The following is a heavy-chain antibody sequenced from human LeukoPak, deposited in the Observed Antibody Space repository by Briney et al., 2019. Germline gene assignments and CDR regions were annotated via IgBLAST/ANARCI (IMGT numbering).Heavy chain of an antibody. V-gene: IGHV3-33*01. Sequence: GGSLRLSCAASGFTLSSYGIHWVRQAPGKGLEWVAVIWYDGSKKYYGDSVKGRFTISRDNSKNTLHLQMNSLRVEDTAVYYCARDIGDSGFFLDYWGQGTLVTVSS. J-gene: IGHJ4*02. CDR1: GFTLSSYG. D-gene: IGHD3-22*01. CDR2: IWYDGSKK. CDR3: ARDIGDSGFFLDY.